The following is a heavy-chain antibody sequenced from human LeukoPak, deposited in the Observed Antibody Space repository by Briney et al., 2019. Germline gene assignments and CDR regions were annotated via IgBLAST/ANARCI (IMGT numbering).Heavy chain of an antibody. CDR1: GYTFTSYD. D-gene: IGHD1-14*01. CDR3: ATVRFRLEPRGYNWFDP. J-gene: IGHJ5*02. Sequence: GASVKVSCKASGYTFTSYDINWVRQATGQGLEWMGWMNPNSGNTGYAQKFQGRVTMTRNTSISTAYMELSSLRSEDTAVYYCATVRFRLEPRGYNWFDPWGQGTLVTVSS. CDR2: MNPNSGNT. V-gene: IGHV1-8*01.